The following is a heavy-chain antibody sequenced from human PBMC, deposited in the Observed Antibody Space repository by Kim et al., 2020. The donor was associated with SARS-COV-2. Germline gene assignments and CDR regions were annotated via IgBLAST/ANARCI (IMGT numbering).Heavy chain of an antibody. D-gene: IGHD3-10*01. CDR2: IYYSGST. Sequence: SETLSLTCTVSGGSISSSSYYWGWIRQPPGKGLEWIGSIYYSGSTYYNPSLKSRVTISVDTSKNQFSLKLSSVTAADTAVYYCARGTGYYGSGSYYNHRPFDYWGQGTLVTVSS. J-gene: IGHJ4*02. V-gene: IGHV4-39*01. CDR3: ARGTGYYGSGSYYNHRPFDY. CDR1: GGSISSSSYY.